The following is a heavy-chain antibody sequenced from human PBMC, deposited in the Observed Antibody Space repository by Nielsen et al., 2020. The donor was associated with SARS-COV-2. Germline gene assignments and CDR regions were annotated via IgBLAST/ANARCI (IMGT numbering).Heavy chain of an antibody. CDR2: ISYDGSNK. D-gene: IGHD6-13*01. V-gene: IGHV3-30-3*01. Sequence: GESLKISCAASGFTFSSYAMHWVRQAPGKGLEWVAVISYDGSNKYYADSVKGRFTISRDNSKNTLYLQMNSLRAEDTAVYYCARDIRYSSSWYARYYGMDVWGQGTTVTVSS. CDR3: ARDIRYSSSWYARYYGMDV. CDR1: GFTFSSYA. J-gene: IGHJ6*02.